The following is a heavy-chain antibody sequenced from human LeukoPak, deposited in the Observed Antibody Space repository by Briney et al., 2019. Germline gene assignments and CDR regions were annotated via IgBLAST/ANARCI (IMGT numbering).Heavy chain of an antibody. D-gene: IGHD3-10*01. CDR3: ARDPRRGFSPDAFDI. Sequence: GGSLRLSCAASGFGFTSYDMNWVRQAPGKGLEWVSYISSISGSTNHYADSVKGRFTISRDNAKNSLFLQMNNLRAEDTAVYYCARDPRRGFSPDAFDIWGQGTMVTVSS. V-gene: IGHV3-48*03. CDR2: ISSISGSTN. CDR1: GFGFTSYD. J-gene: IGHJ3*02.